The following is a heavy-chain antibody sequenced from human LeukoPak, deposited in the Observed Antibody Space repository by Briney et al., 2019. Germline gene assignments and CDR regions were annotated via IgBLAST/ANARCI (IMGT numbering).Heavy chain of an antibody. CDR3: ARDRFTMIVVAQTNAFDI. V-gene: IGHV1-18*01. CDR1: GYTFTSYG. J-gene: IGHJ3*02. Sequence: ASVKVSCKASGYTFTSYGISWVRQAPGQGLEWMGWISAYNGNTNYAQKLQGRVTMTTDTSTSTAYMELRSLRSDDTAVYYCARDRFTMIVVAQTNAFDIWGQGTMVTVSS. D-gene: IGHD3-22*01. CDR2: ISAYNGNT.